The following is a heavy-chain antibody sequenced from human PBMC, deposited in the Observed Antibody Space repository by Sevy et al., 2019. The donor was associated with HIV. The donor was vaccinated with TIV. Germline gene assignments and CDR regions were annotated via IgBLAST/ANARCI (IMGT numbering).Heavy chain of an antibody. J-gene: IGHJ4*02. CDR2: MNPNTGQT. CDR1: GYTFTALD. V-gene: IGHV1-8*01. Sequence: ASVKVSCKASGYTFTALDINWVRQATGQGLEWMVWMNPNTGQTDYSQRFQGRVTMTRDTSISTAYMELHSLRSVVTAIYYCARGIAAGVDYWGQGTQVTVSS. D-gene: IGHD6-13*01. CDR3: ARGIAAGVDY.